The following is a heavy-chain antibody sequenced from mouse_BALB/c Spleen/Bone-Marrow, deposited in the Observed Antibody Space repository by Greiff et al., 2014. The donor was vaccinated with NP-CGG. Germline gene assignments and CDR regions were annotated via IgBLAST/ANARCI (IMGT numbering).Heavy chain of an antibody. CDR1: GFLLTNCG. CDR3: GRITKATGAMDY. Sequence: VKLVESGPGLVAPSQSLSITCTVSGFLLTNCGVHWVRQTPGKGLERLGVIWADGSTNYYSAVMCRLSISKDNAKSKVFLKMNSLQSDDTAMYYCGRITKATGAMDYWGQGTSVTVSS. D-gene: IGHD1-2*01. J-gene: IGHJ4*01. CDR2: IWADGST. V-gene: IGHV2-9*02.